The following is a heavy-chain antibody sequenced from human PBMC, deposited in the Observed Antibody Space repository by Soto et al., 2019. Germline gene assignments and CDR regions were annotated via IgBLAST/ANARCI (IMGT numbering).Heavy chain of an antibody. J-gene: IGHJ5*02. CDR1: VGCVSLRNYY. V-gene: IGHV4-34*01. D-gene: IGHD2-21*01. CDR2: INHSGGT. CDR3: ARAHIVVEINHPWWFDP. Sequence: LSLTCTVLVGCVSLRNYYWSWIRQSPGKGLEWIGEINHSGGTNYNPSLKSRVIISIDTSKNQFSLNLSSVTAADTAVYYCARAHIVVEINHPWWFDPWVQGTQVTVSS.